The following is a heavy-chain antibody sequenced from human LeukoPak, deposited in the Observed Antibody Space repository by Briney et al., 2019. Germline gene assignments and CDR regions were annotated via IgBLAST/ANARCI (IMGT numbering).Heavy chain of an antibody. CDR2: MNPNSGNT. CDR1: GYTFTSYD. CDR3: ARGLKLFGVAIMGDAFDI. Sequence: ASVKVSCKASGYTFTSYDINWVRQATGQGLEWMGWMNPNSGNTGYAQKFQGRVTITRNTSISTAYMELSSLRSEDTAVYYCARGLKLFGVAIMGDAFDIWGQGTMVTVSS. V-gene: IGHV1-8*03. J-gene: IGHJ3*02. D-gene: IGHD3-3*01.